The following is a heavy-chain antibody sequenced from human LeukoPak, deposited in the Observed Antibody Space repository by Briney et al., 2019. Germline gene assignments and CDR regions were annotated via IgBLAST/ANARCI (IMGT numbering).Heavy chain of an antibody. V-gene: IGHV1-2*02. J-gene: IGHJ4*02. Sequence: ASVKVSCKASGYTFTGYYMHWVRQAPGQGLEWVGWINPNSGGTNYAQKFQGRVTMTRDTSISTAYMELSRLRSDDTAVYYCARVGWRRLGNFVDYWGQGTLVTVSS. CDR1: GYTFTGYY. CDR2: INPNSGGT. CDR3: ARVGWRRLGNFVDY. D-gene: IGHD5-12*01.